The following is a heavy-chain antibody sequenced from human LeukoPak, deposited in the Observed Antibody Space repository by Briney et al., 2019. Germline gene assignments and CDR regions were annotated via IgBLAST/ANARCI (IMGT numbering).Heavy chain of an antibody. D-gene: IGHD2-2*02. Sequence: GGSLRLSCAASGFTVSSNYMSWVRQAPGKGLEWVSVIYSGGSTYYADSVKGRFTISRDNSKNTLYLQMNSLRAEDTAVYYCARDPGGHHTVKWDAFAIWGQGTMVTVSS. CDR3: ARDPGGHHTVKWDAFAI. CDR2: IYSGGST. J-gene: IGHJ3*02. CDR1: GFTVSSNY. V-gene: IGHV3-53*01.